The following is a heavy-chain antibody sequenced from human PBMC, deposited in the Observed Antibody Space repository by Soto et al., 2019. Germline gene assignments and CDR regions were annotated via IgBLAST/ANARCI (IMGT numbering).Heavy chain of an antibody. CDR2: ISYEGSNN. V-gene: IGHV3-30*18. CDR1: GFTFRSYG. CDR3: AKDRGVGSSWNFCDS. D-gene: IGHD6-13*01. J-gene: IGHJ4*02. Sequence: QVQLVESGGGVVQPGTSLRLSCAASGFTFRSYGIHWVRQAPGKGRERVALISYEGSNNYYADSVRGRFTISRDNSKNTLYLQMNSLRADDTAVYYCAKDRGVGSSWNFCDSWGQGNLVTVSS.